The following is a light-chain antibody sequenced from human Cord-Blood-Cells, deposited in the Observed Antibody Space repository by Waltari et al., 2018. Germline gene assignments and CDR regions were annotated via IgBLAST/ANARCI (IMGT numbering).Light chain of an antibody. J-gene: IGLJ3*02. CDR2: RNN. V-gene: IGLV1-47*01. CDR3: AAWDDSLGWV. CDR1: SSNIGSNY. Sequence: QSVLTQPPSASGTPGQRVTISCSGSSSNIGSNYVYWYQQLPGTAPTLLIYRNNQRPSGVPDRFSGSKSGTSASLAISGLRSEDEADYYCAAWDDSLGWVFGGGTKLTVL.